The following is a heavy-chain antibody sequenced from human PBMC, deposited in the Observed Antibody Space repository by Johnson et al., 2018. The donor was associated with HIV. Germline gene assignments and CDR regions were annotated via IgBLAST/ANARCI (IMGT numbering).Heavy chain of an antibody. CDR1: GFIFSSYD. CDR2: IGSSGDT. V-gene: IGHV3-13*01. CDR3: ARAGDYDVLTGSLLRGTFDV. J-gene: IGHJ3*01. D-gene: IGHD3-9*01. Sequence: VQLVESGGGLVQPGGSLRVSCAASGFIFSSYDMHWVRQTTGKGLEWISGIGSSGDTFYPGSVKGRFTISRANAKNSLYLQMNSLRAGDTGVYYCARAGDYDVLTGSLLRGTFDVWGQGTMVTVSS.